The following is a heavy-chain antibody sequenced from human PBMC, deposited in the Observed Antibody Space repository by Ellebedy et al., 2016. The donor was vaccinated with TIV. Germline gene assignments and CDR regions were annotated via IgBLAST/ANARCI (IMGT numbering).Heavy chain of an antibody. J-gene: IGHJ4*02. D-gene: IGHD3-3*01. V-gene: IGHV3-23*01. CDR3: ARGGRWKYDFWSGFFGDFEY. Sequence: PGGSLRLSCSASEFTFSNYAMSWVRLAPGQRLEWVSAISGSGGGTYYAESVKGRFSISRDNFRSTVSLEMTSLRVEDTAVYYCARGGRWKYDFWSGFFGDFEYWGQGSLVTVSS. CDR1: EFTFSNYA. CDR2: ISGSGGGT.